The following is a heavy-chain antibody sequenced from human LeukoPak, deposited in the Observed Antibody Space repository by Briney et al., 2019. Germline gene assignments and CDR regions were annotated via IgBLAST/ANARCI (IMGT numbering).Heavy chain of an antibody. J-gene: IGHJ2*01. D-gene: IGHD5-18*01. CDR1: GGTFSSYA. CDR2: IIPIFGTA. CDR3: AREAKSYSYGYKLLNCYFDL. Sequence: SVKVSCKASGGTFSSYAISWVRQAPGQGLEWMGRIIPIFGTANYAQKFQGRVTITTDESTSTAYMELSSLRSEDTAVYYCAREAKSYSYGYKLLNCYFDLWGRGTLVTVSS. V-gene: IGHV1-69*05.